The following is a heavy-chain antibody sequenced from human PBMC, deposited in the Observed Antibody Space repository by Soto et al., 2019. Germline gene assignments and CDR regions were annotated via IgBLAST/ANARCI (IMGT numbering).Heavy chain of an antibody. CDR3: ATVATPSYNWVDP. CDR2: INADGTTT. J-gene: IGHJ5*02. CDR1: GFTFSTYW. Sequence: EVHLVESGGGLVQPGGSLRLSCAASGFTFSTYWMHWVRQAPGKGLVWVSRINADGTTTTYADSVKGRFTISRDNAKNTLYLQMNSLRAEDTAVYFGATVATPSYNWVDPWGQGTLVTISS. V-gene: IGHV3-74*01.